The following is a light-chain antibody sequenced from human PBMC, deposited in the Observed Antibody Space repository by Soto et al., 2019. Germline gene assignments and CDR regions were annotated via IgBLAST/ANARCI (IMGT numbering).Light chain of an antibody. V-gene: IGKV3-15*01. J-gene: IGKJ5*01. CDR3: QQYNNWPPIT. CDR2: GAS. CDR1: QSVRSN. Sequence: EIVMTQSPGTLSASRGERATVSCRASQSVRSNLAWYQQKPGQAPRLLIYGASTRATGIPARFSGSGSGTEFTLTISSLQSEDFAVYYCQQYNNWPPITFGQGTRRRL.